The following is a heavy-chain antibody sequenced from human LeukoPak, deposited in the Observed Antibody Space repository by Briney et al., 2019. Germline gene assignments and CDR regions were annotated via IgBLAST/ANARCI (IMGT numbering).Heavy chain of an antibody. CDR2: ISYSGTT. CDR3: AAQIYGDFADY. D-gene: IGHD4-17*01. Sequence: PSETLSLTCTVSGGSFSSNSYYWGWIRQPPGRGLEYIGTISYSGTTYYNPSLKSRVTISLDRSKNQFSLKLTSVTAADTAVYYCAAQIYGDFADYWGQGTLVTVSS. J-gene: IGHJ4*02. V-gene: IGHV4-39*01. CDR1: GGSFSSNSYY.